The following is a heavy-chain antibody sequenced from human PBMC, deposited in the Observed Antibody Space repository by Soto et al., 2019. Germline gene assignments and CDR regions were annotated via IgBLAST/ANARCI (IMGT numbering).Heavy chain of an antibody. V-gene: IGHV4-59*01. CDR1: GGSISYYY. CDR2: IYSSGST. J-gene: IGHJ4*02. D-gene: IGHD6-13*01. Sequence: PSETLSLTCNVSGGSISYYYWTWIRQPPGKGLEWVGHIYSSGSTKYNPSLQSRVSISSDMSTNQFSPTLTSVSAADTAIYFCARATPRYSGSWYERLDFWGQGTLVTVSS. CDR3: ARATPRYSGSWYERLDF.